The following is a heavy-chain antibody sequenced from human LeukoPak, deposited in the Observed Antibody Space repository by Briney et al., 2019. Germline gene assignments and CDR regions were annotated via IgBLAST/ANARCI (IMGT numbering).Heavy chain of an antibody. Sequence: GRSLRLSCTASGFMFSRLGMQWVRQAPGEGLEWVAMIWHDGSVEEYADSVRGRFTISRDNSQNTLYLQMNSLRDDDTAVYYCAKEGDQFRGYLDAWGKGTTVTVSS. V-gene: IGHV3-33*06. J-gene: IGHJ6*03. CDR2: IWHDGSVE. CDR3: AKEGDQFRGYLDA. CDR1: GFMFSRLG. D-gene: IGHD3-16*01.